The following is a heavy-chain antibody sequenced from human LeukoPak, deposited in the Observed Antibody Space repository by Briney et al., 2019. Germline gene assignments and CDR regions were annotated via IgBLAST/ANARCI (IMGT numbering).Heavy chain of an antibody. Sequence: MASETLSLTCTVSAYSITNGHYWGWIRQSPGQGLEWIGYIYYSGNTNYNPSLKSRVTISVDTSKNQFSLKLSSVTAADTAVYYCARDPSPFYSGSYLGFDPWGQGTLVTVSS. CDR3: ARDPSPFYSGSYLGFDP. J-gene: IGHJ5*02. CDR2: IYYSGNT. V-gene: IGHV4-38-2*02. CDR1: AYSITNGHY. D-gene: IGHD1-26*01.